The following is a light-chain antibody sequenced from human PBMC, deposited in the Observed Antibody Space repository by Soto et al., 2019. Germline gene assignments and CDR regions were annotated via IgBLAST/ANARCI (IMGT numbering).Light chain of an antibody. J-gene: IGKJ2*01. CDR2: GAS. CDR1: QSVSSSY. Sequence: ESVLTQSPGTLSLSPGERATLSCRASQSVSSSYLAWYQQKPGQAPRLLIYGASSRATGIPDRFSGSGSGTDFTLTISRLEPEDFAVDYCQQYGSSPHTFGQGTKLEIK. V-gene: IGKV3-20*01. CDR3: QQYGSSPHT.